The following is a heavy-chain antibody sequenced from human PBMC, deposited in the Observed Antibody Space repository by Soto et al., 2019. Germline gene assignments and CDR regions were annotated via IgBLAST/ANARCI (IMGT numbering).Heavy chain of an antibody. CDR2: INHSGST. CDR3: AGRRGYSYGYGIKYYFDY. Sequence: SETLSLTCAVYGGSFSGYYWTWIRQPPGTGLEWIGEINHSGSTNYNPSLKSRVTISVDTSKNQFSLKLTSVTAADTAVYYCAGRRGYSYGYGIKYYFDYWGQGTLVT. D-gene: IGHD5-18*01. V-gene: IGHV4-34*01. J-gene: IGHJ4*02. CDR1: GGSFSGYY.